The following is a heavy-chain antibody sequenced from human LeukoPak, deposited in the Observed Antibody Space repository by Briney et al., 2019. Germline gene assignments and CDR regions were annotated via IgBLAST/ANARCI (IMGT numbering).Heavy chain of an antibody. V-gene: IGHV3-30-3*01. J-gene: IGHJ4*02. CDR1: GFTFSSYA. D-gene: IGHD6-13*01. CDR2: ISYGGSNK. Sequence: GGSLRLSCAASGFTFSSYAMHWVRQAPGKGLEWVAVISYGGSNKYYADSVKGRFTISRDNSKNTLYLQMNSLRAEDTAVYYCARGAAGPRDWGQGTLVTVSS. CDR3: ARGAAGPRD.